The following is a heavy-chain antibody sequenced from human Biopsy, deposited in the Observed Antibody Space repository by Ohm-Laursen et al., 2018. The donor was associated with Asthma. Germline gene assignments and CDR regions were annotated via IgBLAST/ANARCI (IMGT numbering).Heavy chain of an antibody. D-gene: IGHD3-3*01. CDR3: ARFTASITIFGVVNNWFDP. Sequence: SDTLSLTCIVSGGSISSSSYYWGWIRQPSGKGLEWIGSIYYSGSTYYNPSLKSRVTISVDTSKNQFSLKLSSVTAADTAVYYCARFTASITIFGVVNNWFDPWGQGTLVTVSS. CDR1: GGSISSSSYY. CDR2: IYYSGST. V-gene: IGHV4-39*01. J-gene: IGHJ5*02.